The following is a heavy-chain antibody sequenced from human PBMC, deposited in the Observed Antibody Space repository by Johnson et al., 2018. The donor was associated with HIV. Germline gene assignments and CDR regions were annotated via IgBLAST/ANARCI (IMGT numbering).Heavy chain of an antibody. CDR3: AKDGAAAGTVGADAFDI. CDR1: GFTFSSYG. CDR2: IRYDGSNK. J-gene: IGHJ3*02. V-gene: IGHV3-30*02. Sequence: QVQLVESGGGVVQPGGCLRLSCAASGFTFSSYGMHWVRQAPGKGLEWVAFIRYDGSNKYYADSVKGRFTISRDNSKNTLYLQMNSLRAEDTAVYYCAKDGAAAGTVGADAFDIWGQGTMVTVSS. D-gene: IGHD6-13*01.